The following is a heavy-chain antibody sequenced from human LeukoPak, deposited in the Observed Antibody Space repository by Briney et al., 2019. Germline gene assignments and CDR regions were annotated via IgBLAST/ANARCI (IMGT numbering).Heavy chain of an antibody. CDR1: GGTFSSYA. CDR3: AREAGDSPVYFDY. D-gene: IGHD7-27*01. V-gene: IGHV1-69*13. Sequence: APVKVSCKASGGTFSSYAISWVRQAPGQGLEWMGGIIPIFGTANYAQKFQGRVTITADESTSTAYMELSSLRSEDTAVYYCAREAGDSPVYFDYWGQGTQVTVSS. J-gene: IGHJ4*02. CDR2: IIPIFGTA.